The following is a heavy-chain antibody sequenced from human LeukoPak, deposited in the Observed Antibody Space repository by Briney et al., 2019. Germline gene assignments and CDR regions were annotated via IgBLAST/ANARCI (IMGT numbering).Heavy chain of an antibody. J-gene: IGHJ3*02. V-gene: IGHV3-21*01. CDR2: ISSSSYI. D-gene: IGHD2-15*01. CDR1: GFTFSSYS. CDR3: ARVGCSGGSCPHGI. Sequence: GGSLRLSCAASGFTFSSYSMNWVRQAPGKGLEWVSSISSSSYIYYADSVKGRFTISRDNAKNSLYLQMNSLRAEDTAVYYCARVGCSGGSCPHGIWGQGTMVTVSS.